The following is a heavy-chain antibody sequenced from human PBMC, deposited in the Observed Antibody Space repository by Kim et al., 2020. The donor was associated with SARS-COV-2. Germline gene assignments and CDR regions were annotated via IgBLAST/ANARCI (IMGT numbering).Heavy chain of an antibody. Sequence: SETLSLTCTVSGGSISSGGYYWSWIRQHPGKVLEWIGYIYYSGSTYYNPSLKSRVTISVDTSKKQFSLKLSSVTVADTAVYYCAGGASITIFGVVILGGGFDPWGQGTLVTVSS. CDR2: IYYSGST. J-gene: IGHJ5*02. D-gene: IGHD3-3*01. CDR3: AGGASITIFGVVILGGGFDP. CDR1: GGSISSGGYY. V-gene: IGHV4-31*03.